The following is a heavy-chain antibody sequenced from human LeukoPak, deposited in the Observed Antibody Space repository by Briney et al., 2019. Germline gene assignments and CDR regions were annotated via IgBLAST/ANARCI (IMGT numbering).Heavy chain of an antibody. D-gene: IGHD6-19*01. J-gene: IGHJ4*02. CDR3: ATEQVSGSAWGFDY. V-gene: IGHV4-4*07. Sequence: SETLSLTCTVSGGSISSYLWSWIRQPAGKGLGWLGRIHTSGTTTYSPSLQSRLTMSVDTSKKKISLRLSSVTAADMAVYYCATEQVSGSAWGFDYWGQGSLVTVSS. CDR1: GGSISSYL. CDR2: IHTSGTT.